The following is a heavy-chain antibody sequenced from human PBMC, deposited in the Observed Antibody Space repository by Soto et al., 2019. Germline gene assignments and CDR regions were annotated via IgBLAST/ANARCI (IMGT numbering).Heavy chain of an antibody. J-gene: IGHJ2*01. CDR1: GGSVSSGSYY. CDR2: IYYSGSA. V-gene: IGHV4-61*01. Sequence: QVQLQESGPGLVKPSETLSLTCTVSGGSVSSGSYYWSWIRQPPGEGLEWVAYIYYSGSANYYPSHKSRVTISLDTSKNQFCLKLRSVTAADSAVYYCARVNLGDGYFYLWGRGTLVTVSS. D-gene: IGHD7-27*01. CDR3: ARVNLGDGYFYL.